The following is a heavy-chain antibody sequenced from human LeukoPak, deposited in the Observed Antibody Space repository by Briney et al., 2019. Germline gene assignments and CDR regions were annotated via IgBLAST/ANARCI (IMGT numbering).Heavy chain of an antibody. CDR1: GITFSSFW. J-gene: IGHJ4*02. CDR2: IKQDGSEK. D-gene: IGHD6-19*01. CDR3: ARVRSGRERYFDY. Sequence: PGGSLRLSCAVSGITFSSFWMSWVRQAPGKGLEWVANIKQDGSEKYYVDSVKGRFTISRDNAKNSLYLQMNSLRAEDTAVYYCARVRSGRERYFDYWGQGTLVTVSS. V-gene: IGHV3-7*01.